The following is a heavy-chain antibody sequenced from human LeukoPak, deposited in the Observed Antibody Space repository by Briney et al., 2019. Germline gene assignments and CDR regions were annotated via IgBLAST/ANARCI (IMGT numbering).Heavy chain of an antibody. CDR2: ISGSGDTT. D-gene: IGHD2-15*01. CDR3: ARDGDKTVVVTLDR. Sequence: GGTLRLSSAASGFTFSSRAMGWVRQVPGQGLKWVSPISGSGDTTYYADSVKGLFTISSDNSKNTLHLQMNNLGVEDTSVYFCARDGDKTVVVTLDRWGPGTLVTVSS. J-gene: IGHJ5*02. V-gene: IGHV3-23*01. CDR1: GFTFSSRA.